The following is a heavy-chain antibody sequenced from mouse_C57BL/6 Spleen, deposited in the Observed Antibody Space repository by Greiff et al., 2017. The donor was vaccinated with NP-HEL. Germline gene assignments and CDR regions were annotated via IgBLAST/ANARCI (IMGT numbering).Heavy chain of an antibody. Sequence: QVQLQQSGPELVKPGASVKISCKASGYAFSSSWMNWVKQRPGKGLEWIGRIYPGDGDTNYNGKFKGKATLTADKSSSTAYMQLSSLTSEDSAVYFCAEDDYDGTSAWFAYWGQGTLVTVSA. CDR2: IYPGDGDT. V-gene: IGHV1-82*01. CDR1: GYAFSSSW. CDR3: AEDDYDGTSAWFAY. D-gene: IGHD2-4*01. J-gene: IGHJ3*01.